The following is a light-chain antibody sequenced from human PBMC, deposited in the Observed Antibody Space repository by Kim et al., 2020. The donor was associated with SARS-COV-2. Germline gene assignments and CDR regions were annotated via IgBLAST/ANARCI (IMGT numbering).Light chain of an antibody. CDR3: QQLNSYPGLT. Sequence: AVGDRVTITGRASQGISSYLAWYQQKPGKAPKLLIYAASTLQSGVPSRFSGSGSGTDFTLTISSLQPEDFATYYCQQLNSYPGLTFGGGTKVDIK. J-gene: IGKJ4*01. V-gene: IGKV1-9*01. CDR2: AAS. CDR1: QGISSY.